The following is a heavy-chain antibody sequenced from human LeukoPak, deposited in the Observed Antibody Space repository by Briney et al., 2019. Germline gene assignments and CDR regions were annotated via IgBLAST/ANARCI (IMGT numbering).Heavy chain of an antibody. CDR3: ARVKKLMPEFEF. D-gene: IGHD2-2*01. V-gene: IGHV1-2*02. CDR1: GYTFIDFY. Sequence: GASVKVSCKASGYTFIDFYIHWVRQAPGQGLEWMGWINPNSGAIKYSQKFQGRVSMTRDTSIPTVYMDLSSLRSDDTALYYCARVKKLMPEFEFWGQGTLVTVSS. CDR2: INPNSGAI. J-gene: IGHJ4*02.